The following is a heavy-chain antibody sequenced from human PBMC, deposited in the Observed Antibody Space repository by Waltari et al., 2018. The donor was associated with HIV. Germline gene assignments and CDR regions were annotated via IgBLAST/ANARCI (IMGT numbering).Heavy chain of an antibody. CDR1: GYTLTELS. CDR2: FDPEEGET. D-gene: IGHD6-13*01. J-gene: IGHJ6*02. Sequence: QVQLVQSGAEVKKPGASVKVSCKVSGYTLTELSMHWVRQAPGKGLEWMGGFDPEEGETIYAQKFQGRVTMTEDTSTDTAYMELSSLRSEDTAVYYCATGCRTRGMTDYYGMDVWGQGTTVTVSS. V-gene: IGHV1-24*01. CDR3: ATGCRTRGMTDYYGMDV.